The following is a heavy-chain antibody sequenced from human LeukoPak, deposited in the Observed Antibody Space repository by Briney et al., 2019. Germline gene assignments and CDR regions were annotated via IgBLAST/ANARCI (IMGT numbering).Heavy chain of an antibody. CDR1: GFTFSTSE. V-gene: IGHV3-48*03. CDR3: TRLSDDSRGYYFNYVFDY. Sequence: GGSLRLSCAASGFTFSTSEMNWVRQAPGKGLEWISYISGSGTTIFYADSVKGRFTISRDNAKNSLHLQMNSLRAEDTAVYYCTRLSDDSRGYYFNYVFDYWGRGTLVTVSS. CDR2: ISGSGTTI. D-gene: IGHD3-22*01. J-gene: IGHJ4*02.